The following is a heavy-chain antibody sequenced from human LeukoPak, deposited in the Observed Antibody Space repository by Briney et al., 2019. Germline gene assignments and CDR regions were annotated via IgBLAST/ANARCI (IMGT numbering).Heavy chain of an antibody. CDR2: IHYSGSA. D-gene: IGHD4-17*01. Sequence: SSETLSLTCTVSGGSISTYYWSWIRQPPGKGLEWIGNIHYSGSANYNPSLKSRVTISVDTSKNQFSLKLSSVTAADTAVYYCARDRGIGDYAIDYWGQGTLVTVSS. CDR1: GGSISTYY. J-gene: IGHJ4*02. CDR3: ARDRGIGDYAIDY. V-gene: IGHV4-59*01.